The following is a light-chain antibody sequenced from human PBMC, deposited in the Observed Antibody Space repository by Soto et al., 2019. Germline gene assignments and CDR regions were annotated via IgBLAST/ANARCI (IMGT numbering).Light chain of an antibody. Sequence: EIVLTQSPGTLSLSPGERATLSCRASQSVSSSYLAWYQQKPGQAPRLLIYGASSRATGIPDRFSGSGSGTDFTLTISRLETEDFAVYYCQQYGRSLCTFGPGTKVDIK. V-gene: IGKV3-20*01. J-gene: IGKJ3*01. CDR1: QSVSSSY. CDR2: GAS. CDR3: QQYGRSLCT.